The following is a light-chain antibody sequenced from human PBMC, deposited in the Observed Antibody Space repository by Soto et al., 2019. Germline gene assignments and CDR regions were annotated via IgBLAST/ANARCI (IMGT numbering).Light chain of an antibody. J-gene: IGKJ4*01. CDR2: GAS. Sequence: KVMTQSPATLSVSPGERATLSCRASQSVNSNLAWYQQKPGQAPRLLLYGASTRAIGIPARFSGSASGTEFALTVSGLQSEDAAVYYCQQYNDCPLTFGGGTKVEI. V-gene: IGKV3-15*01. CDR3: QQYNDCPLT. CDR1: QSVNSN.